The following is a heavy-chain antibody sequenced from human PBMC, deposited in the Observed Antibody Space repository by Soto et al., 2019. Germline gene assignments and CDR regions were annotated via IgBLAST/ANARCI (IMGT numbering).Heavy chain of an antibody. CDR3: AKAGGPSRDSNYRYYYYYGMDV. J-gene: IGHJ6*02. CDR1: GFTFSSYA. D-gene: IGHD4-4*01. V-gene: IGHV3-23*01. CDR2: ISGSGGST. Sequence: PGGSLRLSCAASGFTFSSYAMSWVRQAPGKGLEWVSAISGSGGSTYYADSVKGRFTSSRDNSKNTLYLQMNIRRAEDTAVYYCAKAGGPSRDSNYRYYYYYGMDVWGQGTTVTVSS.